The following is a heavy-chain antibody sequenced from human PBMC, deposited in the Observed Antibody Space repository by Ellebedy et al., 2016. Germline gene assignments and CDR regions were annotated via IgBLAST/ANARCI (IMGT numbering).Heavy chain of an antibody. V-gene: IGHV3-72*01. D-gene: IGHD4-17*01. J-gene: IGHJ4*02. CDR3: AREGRDGDLDY. CDR1: GFTFSDHY. Sequence: GGSLRLSCAASGFTFSDHYMDRVRQAPGKGLEWVGFIRSKAYGGTTEYAASVNGRFTISRDDSKNSLYLQMNSLKTEDTAVYYCAREGRDGDLDYWGQGTLVTVSS. CDR2: IRSKAYGGTT.